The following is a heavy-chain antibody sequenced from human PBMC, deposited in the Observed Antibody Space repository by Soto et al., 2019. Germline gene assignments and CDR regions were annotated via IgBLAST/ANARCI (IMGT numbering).Heavy chain of an antibody. CDR1: GGSISSGSYY. D-gene: IGHD3-10*01. CDR3: AREGAGSYWFDT. Sequence: SETLSLTCSISGGSISSGSYYWSWIRQHPEKGLEWVGYIHNNGATSYNPSLSSRVTISADTSKTRYSLSVYSVTAADTALYSCAREGAGSYWFDTWGQGLLVTVS. J-gene: IGHJ5*02. V-gene: IGHV4-31*03. CDR2: IHNNGAT.